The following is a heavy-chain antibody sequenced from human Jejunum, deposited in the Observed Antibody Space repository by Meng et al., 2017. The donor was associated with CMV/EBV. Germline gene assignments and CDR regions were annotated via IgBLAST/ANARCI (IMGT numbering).Heavy chain of an antibody. V-gene: IGHV1-2*02. CDR3: ARSDRYDDYWSGDY. Sequence: GYRFHGQSIHWVRQAPGQGLEWMGWINPNNGGTKYAQKFQGRVTMTRDTSISTAYMDLSRLKSDDTAMYFCARSDRYDDYWSGDYWGQGTLVTVSS. D-gene: IGHD3-3*01. CDR2: INPNNGGT. J-gene: IGHJ4*02. CDR1: GYRFHGQS.